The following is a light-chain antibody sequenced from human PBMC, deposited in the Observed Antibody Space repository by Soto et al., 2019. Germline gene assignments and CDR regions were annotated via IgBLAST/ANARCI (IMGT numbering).Light chain of an antibody. CDR1: QSVSSD. CDR2: HAS. CDR3: QQYQNWPPMYA. Sequence: EIVLTQSPAALSVSPGERATLSCRASQSVSSDLAWYQQRPGQSPRLLIYHASARATGVPARISGSGSGTEFTLTISSLQSEDFAVYYCQQYQNWPPMYAFGQGTKLEI. V-gene: IGKV3-15*01. J-gene: IGKJ2*01.